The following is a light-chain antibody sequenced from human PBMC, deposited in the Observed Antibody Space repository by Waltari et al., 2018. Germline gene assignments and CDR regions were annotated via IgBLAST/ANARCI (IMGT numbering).Light chain of an antibody. V-gene: IGKV3-20*01. Sequence: EIVLTQSPGTLSLSPGERATLSCRASQSVSSTYLAWYQQKPGQAPRLLIYGAFNRATGIPDSFSGSGSGTDFTLTISRLEPEDFAVYYCQHYGSSTYTFGQGTKLEIK. CDR2: GAF. CDR1: QSVSSTY. CDR3: QHYGSSTYT. J-gene: IGKJ2*01.